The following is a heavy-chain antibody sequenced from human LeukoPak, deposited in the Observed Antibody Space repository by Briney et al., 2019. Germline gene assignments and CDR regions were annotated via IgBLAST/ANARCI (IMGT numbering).Heavy chain of an antibody. D-gene: IGHD6-13*01. CDR2: IYYSGST. Sequence: SETLSLTCTVSGGSISSSSYYWGWIRQPPEKGLEWIGSIYYSGSTYYNPSLKSRVTISVDTSKNQFSLKLSSVTAADTAVYYCARPSSSSPTNWFDPWGQGTLVTVSS. CDR1: GGSISSSSYY. J-gene: IGHJ5*02. V-gene: IGHV4-39*01. CDR3: ARPSSSSPTNWFDP.